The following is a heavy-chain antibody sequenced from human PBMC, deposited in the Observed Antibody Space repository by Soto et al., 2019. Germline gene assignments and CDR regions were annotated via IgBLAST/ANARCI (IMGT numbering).Heavy chain of an antibody. CDR2: ISSGGSSI. Sequence: GWSLRLSCAASGFTFSSYEMNWVRQAPGKGLEWVSHISSGGSSIYYADSVKGRFTISRDNAKNSVYLQMNSLRAEDTAVYYCARDIGVGPAGFDYWGQGTLVTVSS. CDR1: GFTFSSYE. D-gene: IGHD2-2*01. J-gene: IGHJ4*02. CDR3: ARDIGVGPAGFDY. V-gene: IGHV3-48*03.